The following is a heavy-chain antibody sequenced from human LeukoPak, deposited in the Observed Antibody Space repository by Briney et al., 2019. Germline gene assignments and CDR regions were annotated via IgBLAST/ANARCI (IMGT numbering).Heavy chain of an antibody. D-gene: IGHD3-10*01. Sequence: GGSLKLSCAASRFIFSGSAIHWVRQASGKGLEWVGRIKNRADSYATAYAASVKGRFTISRDDSKNTAYLQMNSLKTEDTAVYYCTRPVPSEYAFDIWGQGTMVTVSS. V-gene: IGHV3-73*01. CDR2: IKNRADSYAT. CDR3: TRPVPSEYAFDI. J-gene: IGHJ3*02. CDR1: RFIFSGSA.